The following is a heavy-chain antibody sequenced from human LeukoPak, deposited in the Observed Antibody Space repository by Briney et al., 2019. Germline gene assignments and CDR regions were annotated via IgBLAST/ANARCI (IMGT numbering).Heavy chain of an antibody. CDR2: IYYSGST. V-gene: IGHV4-30-4*01. D-gene: IGHD3-10*01. J-gene: IGHJ6*02. CDR1: GGSISSGDYY. Sequence: SETLSLTCTVSGGSISSGDYYWSWIRQPPGKGLEWIGYIYYSGSTYYNPSLKSRVTISVDTSKNQFSLKLSSVTAADTAAYYCAREVGDYYGSGSPDYYYGMDVWGQGTTVTVSS. CDR3: AREVGDYYGSGSPDYYYGMDV.